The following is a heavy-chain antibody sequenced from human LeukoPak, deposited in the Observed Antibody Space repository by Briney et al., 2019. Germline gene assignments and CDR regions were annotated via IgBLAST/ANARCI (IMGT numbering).Heavy chain of an antibody. CDR2: MRNDGSNK. CDR1: GFTFSTYG. Sequence: PGGSLRLSCAASGFTFSTYGMHWVRQAPGKGLEWVAFMRNDGSNKYYADSVRGRFTISRDNSKNTLYLQMNSLKAEDTAVYYCAKANTGGGSNNFGYFHHWGQGTLVTVSS. J-gene: IGHJ1*01. V-gene: IGHV3-30*02. CDR3: AKANTGGGSNNFGYFHH. D-gene: IGHD3-16*01.